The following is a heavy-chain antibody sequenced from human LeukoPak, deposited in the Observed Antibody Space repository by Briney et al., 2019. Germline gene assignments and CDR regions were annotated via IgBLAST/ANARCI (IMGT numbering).Heavy chain of an antibody. D-gene: IGHD3-22*01. CDR1: GASISSGGYD. CDR2: MYYSGST. J-gene: IGHJ4*02. CDR3: ARAPPDNISGYPSIDY. Sequence: SQTLSLTCTVSGASISSGGYDWGRLRQQAGKGLEWIGEMYYSGSTYYNPCVESRFTISVETSKNQFSLKLSSVTAADTAVYYCARAPPDNISGYPSIDYWGQGTLVTVSS. V-gene: IGHV4-31*03.